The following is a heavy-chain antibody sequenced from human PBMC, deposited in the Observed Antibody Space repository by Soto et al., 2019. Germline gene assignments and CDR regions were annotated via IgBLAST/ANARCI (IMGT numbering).Heavy chain of an antibody. CDR3: TTGSVEGF. CDR2: VYTSAEGGAT. V-gene: IGHV3-15*07. CDR1: GFSVTNAW. J-gene: IGHJ6*02. D-gene: IGHD2-15*01. Sequence: EVQLVDSGGGLVKPGGSLRFSCAASGFSVTNAWMNWVRQTPGKGLEWVGRVYTSAEGGATNYAAPVKGRFTISRDDSKNTVYLQMNSLMTEDTAVYYCTTGSVEGFWGQGTTVTVSS.